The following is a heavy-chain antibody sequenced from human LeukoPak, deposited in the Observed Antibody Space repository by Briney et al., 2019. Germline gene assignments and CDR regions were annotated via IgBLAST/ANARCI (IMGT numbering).Heavy chain of an antibody. CDR2: INPNSGGT. D-gene: IGHD1-26*01. CDR1: GYTFTGYY. V-gene: IGHV1-2*02. Sequence: ASVKVSCKASGYTFTGYYMHWVRQAPGQGLEWMGWINPNSGGTNYAQKFQGRVTMTRDTSISTAYMELSRLRSDDTAVYYCARGAIVGATTYFDYWGQGTLVTVSS. J-gene: IGHJ4*02. CDR3: ARGAIVGATTYFDY.